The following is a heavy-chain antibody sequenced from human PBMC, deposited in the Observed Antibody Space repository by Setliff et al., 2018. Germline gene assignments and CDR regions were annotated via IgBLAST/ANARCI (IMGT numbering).Heavy chain of an antibody. CDR2: ISGNGGRT. Sequence: PGGSLRLSCAASGFTFSNSDMSWVRQAPGKGLEWVSTISGNGGRTYYAVSVEGRFTISRDNAQNSLYLQMNNLRAEDTAVYFCARVRSNGWEEPDYWGQGTLVTVSS. J-gene: IGHJ4*02. V-gene: IGHV3-23*01. CDR3: ARVRSNGWEEPDY. CDR1: GFTFSNSD. D-gene: IGHD6-19*01.